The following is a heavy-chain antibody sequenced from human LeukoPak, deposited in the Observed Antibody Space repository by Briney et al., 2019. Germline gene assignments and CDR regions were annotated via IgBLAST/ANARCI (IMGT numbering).Heavy chain of an antibody. D-gene: IGHD3-22*01. CDR2: ISGGGGST. CDR3: AKHYDISSYYPY. Sequence: GGSLRLSCAASGFTFSTYAMSWVRQAPGKGLEWVSAISGGGGSTHYADSVKGRFTISRDNSKNTLFLQMSSLRADDTAIYYCAKHYDISSYYPYWGQGTLVTVSS. CDR1: GFTFSTYA. V-gene: IGHV3-23*01. J-gene: IGHJ4*02.